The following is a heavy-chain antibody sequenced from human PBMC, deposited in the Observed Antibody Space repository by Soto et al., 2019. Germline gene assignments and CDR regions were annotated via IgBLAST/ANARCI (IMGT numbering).Heavy chain of an antibody. D-gene: IGHD2-21*02. V-gene: IGHV1-3*01. CDR2: INAGNGNT. J-gene: IGHJ1*01. CDR1: GYTFTSYA. CDR3: VAYCGGDCYSEYFQH. Sequence: ASVKVSCKASGYTFTSYAMHWVRQAPGQRLEWMGWINAGNGNTKYSQKFQGRVTITRDTSASTAYMELSSLRSEDTAVYYCVAYCGGDCYSEYFQHWGQGTLVTVSS.